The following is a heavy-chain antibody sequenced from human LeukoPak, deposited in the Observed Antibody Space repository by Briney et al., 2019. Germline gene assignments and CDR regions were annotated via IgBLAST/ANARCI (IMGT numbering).Heavy chain of an antibody. CDR1: GFSISSSSYY. V-gene: IGHV4-39*01. CDR3: ARLYSSGWYQI. J-gene: IGHJ4*02. CDR2: IYYSGST. Sequence: SETLSLTCTVSGFSISSSSYYWGWIGQPPGKGLEWIGRIYYSGSTYYNPSLESRVTISVDTAKNQFSLKLSYVTAADTAVYYCARLYSSGWYQIWGQGTLVTVSS. D-gene: IGHD6-19*01.